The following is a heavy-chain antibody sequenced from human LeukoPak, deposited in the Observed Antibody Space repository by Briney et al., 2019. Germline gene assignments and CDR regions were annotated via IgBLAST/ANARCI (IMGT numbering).Heavy chain of an antibody. CDR1: GGSFSGYY. V-gene: IGHV4-34*01. D-gene: IGHD5-18*01. CDR3: ARVLLDGTAMGLFYFDY. J-gene: IGHJ4*02. Sequence: PSETLSLTCAVYGGSFSGYYWSWIRQPPGKGLEWIGEINHSGSTNYNPSLKSRVTISVDTSKNQFSLKLSSVTAADTAVYYCARVLLDGTAMGLFYFDYWGQGTLVTVSS. CDR2: INHSGST.